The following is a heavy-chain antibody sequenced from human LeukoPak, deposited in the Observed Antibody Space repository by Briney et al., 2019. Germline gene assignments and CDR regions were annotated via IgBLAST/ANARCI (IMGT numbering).Heavy chain of an antibody. Sequence: SETLSLTCTVSGYSISSGYYWGWIRQPPGKGLEWIGSIFHSGTTYYNPSLKSRVTISVDTSKNQFSLRLSSVTAADTAVYFCARDNPDGYTHGHYYYNIDVWGKGTTVTVSS. CDR3: ARDNPDGYTHGHYYYNIDV. V-gene: IGHV4-38-2*02. J-gene: IGHJ6*03. CDR1: GYSISSGYY. CDR2: IFHSGTT. D-gene: IGHD5-18*01.